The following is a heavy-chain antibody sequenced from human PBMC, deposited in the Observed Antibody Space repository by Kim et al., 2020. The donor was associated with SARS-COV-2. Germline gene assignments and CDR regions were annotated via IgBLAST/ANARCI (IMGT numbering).Heavy chain of an antibody. CDR1: GYTFTNNK. Sequence: ASVKVSCKTSGYTFTNNKVHWVRQAPGQGLEWMGIITPRDGVTNYAQKFQGRVTMTRDTSTSTVYMELSSLISEDTAVYFCARDHADHWSFDLWGLGTLVTVSS. CDR2: ITPRDGVT. CDR3: ARDHADHWSFDL. J-gene: IGHJ2*01. V-gene: IGHV1-46*01.